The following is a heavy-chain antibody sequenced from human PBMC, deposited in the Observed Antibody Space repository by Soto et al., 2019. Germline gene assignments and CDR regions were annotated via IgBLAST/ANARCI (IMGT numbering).Heavy chain of an antibody. CDR2: ISYDGSNK. J-gene: IGHJ4*02. D-gene: IGHD4-17*01. CDR1: GFTFTSYA. V-gene: IGHV3-30-3*01. CDR3: ASSKPAVTTGAIDY. Sequence: QVQLVESGGGVVQPGRSLRLSCAASGFTFTSYAMHWVRQSPGKGLEWVAVISYDGSNKYYADSVKGRFTISRDNSKNTLYLQMSSLRAEDKAVYYCASSKPAVTTGAIDYWGQGTLVTVSS.